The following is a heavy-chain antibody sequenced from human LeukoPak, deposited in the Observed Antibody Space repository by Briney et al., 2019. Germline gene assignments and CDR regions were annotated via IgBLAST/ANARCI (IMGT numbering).Heavy chain of an antibody. J-gene: IGHJ4*02. D-gene: IGHD6-13*01. V-gene: IGHV3-21*01. CDR1: EFTFSSYS. CDR3: ARVSLEQHSDY. CDR2: ISSSSSYI. Sequence: GGSLRLSCAASEFTFSSYSMNWVRQAPGKGLEWVSSISSSSSYIYYADSVKGRFTISRDNAKNSLYLQVNSLRAEDTAVYYCARVSLEQHSDYWGQGTLVTVSS.